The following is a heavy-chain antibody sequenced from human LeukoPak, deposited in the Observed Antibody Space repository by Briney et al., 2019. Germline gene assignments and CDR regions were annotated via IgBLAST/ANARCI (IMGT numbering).Heavy chain of an antibody. D-gene: IGHD2-15*01. V-gene: IGHV3-33*01. J-gene: IGHJ4*02. CDR1: GFTFSSYS. CDR3: ARDQGYCSGRRCHSHFDY. CDR2: IWVDGSKK. Sequence: GGSLRLSCAPSGFTFSSYSMQGVRQAPGKGLEWVAVIWVDGSKKFYAGSVEGRFTISREYSKSTSYLQMNSLRAEDTAVYYCARDQGYCSGRRCHSHFDYWGQGTLVTVSS.